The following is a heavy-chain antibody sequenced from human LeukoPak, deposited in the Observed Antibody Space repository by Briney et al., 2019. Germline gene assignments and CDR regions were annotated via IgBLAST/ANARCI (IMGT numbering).Heavy chain of an antibody. CDR3: ARRRCSSTSCYLFDY. V-gene: IGHV1-69*05. D-gene: IGHD2-2*01. CDR2: IIPIFGTA. J-gene: IGHJ4*02. CDR1: RGTFSSYA. Sequence: SVKVSCKASRGTFSSYAISWVRQAPGQGLEWMGGIIPIFGTANYAQKFQGRVTITTDESTSTAYMELSSLRSEDTAVYYCARRRCSSTSCYLFDYWGQGTLVTVSS.